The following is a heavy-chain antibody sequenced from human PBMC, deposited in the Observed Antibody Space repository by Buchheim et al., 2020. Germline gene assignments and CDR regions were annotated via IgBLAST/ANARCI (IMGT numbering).Heavy chain of an antibody. CDR3: ARELIVVLPGKRIASAFDY. CDR1: GDTFVAYG. CDR2: IIPLFGTT. D-gene: IGHD2-2*01. V-gene: IGHV1-69*01. J-gene: IGHJ4*02. Sequence: QVQLVQSGAEVKKPGSSVKVSCKASGDTFVAYGISWVRQAPGQGLEWMGGIIPLFGTTNLAQEFQDRVPITADESTRTAYMELSSLRSDDTAVYFCARELIVVLPGKRIASAFDYWGQGTL.